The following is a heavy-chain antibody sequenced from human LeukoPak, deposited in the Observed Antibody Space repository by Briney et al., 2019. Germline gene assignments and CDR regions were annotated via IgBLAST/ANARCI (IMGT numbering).Heavy chain of an antibody. D-gene: IGHD6-13*01. Sequence: SETLSLTCTVSGGSISSGSYYWSWIRQPAGKGLEWIGRIYTSGSTNYNPSLKSRVTISVDTSKNQFSLKLSSVTAADTAVYYCARGRRDSSWYYDYYYYMDVWGKGTTVTISS. CDR1: GGSISSGSYY. V-gene: IGHV4-61*02. CDR3: ARGRRDSSWYYDYYYYMDV. J-gene: IGHJ6*03. CDR2: IYTSGST.